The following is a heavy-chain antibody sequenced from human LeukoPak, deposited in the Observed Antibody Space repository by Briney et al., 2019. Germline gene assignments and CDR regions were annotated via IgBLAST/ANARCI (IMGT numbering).Heavy chain of an antibody. Sequence: PGGSLRLSCAASGFTVSSNYMSWVRQAPGKGLEWVSLILGSGDTRYADSVKGRFTISRHNSKNTLYLQMNSLRAEDTAVYYCARAPHYDFWSGPFFRGMDVWGQGTTVTVSS. CDR1: GFTVSSNY. CDR3: ARAPHYDFWSGPFFRGMDV. D-gene: IGHD3-3*01. CDR2: ILGSGDT. V-gene: IGHV3-53*04. J-gene: IGHJ6*02.